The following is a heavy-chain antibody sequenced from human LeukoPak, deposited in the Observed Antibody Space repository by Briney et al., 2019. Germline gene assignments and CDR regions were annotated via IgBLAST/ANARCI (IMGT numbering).Heavy chain of an antibody. J-gene: IGHJ4*02. V-gene: IGHV3-23*01. D-gene: IGHD3-3*01. CDR1: GFTFTGHT. CDR2: IGGRDGRT. CDR3: AKDPNPLYDFWTGYK. Sequence: PGGSLRLSCAASGFTFTGHTMTWLRQAPGKGLEWVSIIGGRDGRTYYADSVEGRFTISRENSKNILYLHMSSLRAEDTAVYYCAKDPNPLYDFWTGYKWGQGTLVTVSP.